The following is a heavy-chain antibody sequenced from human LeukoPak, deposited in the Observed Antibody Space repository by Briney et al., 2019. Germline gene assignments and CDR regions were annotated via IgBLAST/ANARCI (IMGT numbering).Heavy chain of an antibody. D-gene: IGHD3-9*01. CDR1: GGSISSGGYY. CDR2: IYYSGST. CDR3: AREPQYYDILTGYHPGGYYYMDV. J-gene: IGHJ6*03. V-gene: IGHV4-31*03. Sequence: SETLSLTCTVSGGSISSGGYYWSWIRQHPGKGLEWIGYIYYSGSTYYNPSRKSRLTISVNTSKNQFSLKLSSVTAADTAVYYCAREPQYYDILTGYHPGGYYYMDVWGKGTTVTVSS.